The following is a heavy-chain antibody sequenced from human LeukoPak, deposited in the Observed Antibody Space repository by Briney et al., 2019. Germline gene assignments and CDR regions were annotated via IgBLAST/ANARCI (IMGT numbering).Heavy chain of an antibody. J-gene: IGHJ6*03. CDR3: ARYPSSIYYYYMDV. V-gene: IGHV3-7*03. CDR1: GFTFSSYW. CDR2: IKQDGSEK. D-gene: IGHD6-13*01. Sequence: GGSLRLSCAASGFTFSSYWMSWVRQAPGKGLEWVANIKQDGSEKYYVDSVKGRFTISRDNAKNSLYLQMNSLRAEDTALYYCARYPSSIYYYYMDVWGKGTTVTVSS.